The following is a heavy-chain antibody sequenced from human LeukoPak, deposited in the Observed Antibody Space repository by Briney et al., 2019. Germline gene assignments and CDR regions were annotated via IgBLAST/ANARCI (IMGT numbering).Heavy chain of an antibody. CDR3: ARDRTYDFWSGSDAFDI. V-gene: IGHV4-4*07. CDR2: IYTSGST. J-gene: IGHJ3*02. CDR1: GSSISSYY. D-gene: IGHD3-3*01. Sequence: PSETLSLTCTVSGSSISSYYWSWIRQPAGKGLEWIGRIYTSGSTNYNPSLKSRVTMSVDTSKNQFSLKLSSVTAADTAVYYCARDRTYDFWSGSDAFDIWGQGTMVTVSS.